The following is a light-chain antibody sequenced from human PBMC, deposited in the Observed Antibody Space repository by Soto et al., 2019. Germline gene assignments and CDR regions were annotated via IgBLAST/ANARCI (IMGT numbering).Light chain of an antibody. Sequence: QSVLTQPPSASGTPGQGVTISCSGSTSNIGSNYVYWYQQLPGTAPKLLIYRNNQRPSGVPDRFSGSKSGTSASLAISGLPSDAEAHYFSATWDDSLNGFYVFGTGTKVTV. CDR2: RNN. CDR1: TSNIGSNY. CDR3: ATWDDSLNGFYV. J-gene: IGLJ1*01. V-gene: IGLV1-47*01.